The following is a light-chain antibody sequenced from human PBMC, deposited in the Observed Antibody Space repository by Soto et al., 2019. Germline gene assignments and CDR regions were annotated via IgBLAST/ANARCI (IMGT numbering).Light chain of an antibody. CDR3: QQYENLPT. CDR1: QDSSNY. J-gene: IGKJ5*01. Sequence: IQLTQSPSSLSASVGDRVTVTCQASQDSSNYLNWYQQKPGRAPKLLIYDASNLEAGVPSRFRGSGSGTDFTFTISRLQPEDIATYYCQQYENLPTFGQGTRLEIK. V-gene: IGKV1-33*01. CDR2: DAS.